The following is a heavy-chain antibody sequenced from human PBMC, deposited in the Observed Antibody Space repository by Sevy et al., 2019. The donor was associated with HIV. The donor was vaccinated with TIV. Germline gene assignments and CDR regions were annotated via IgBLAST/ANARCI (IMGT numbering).Heavy chain of an antibody. V-gene: IGHV3-11*01. Sequence: GWSLRLSCAASGFTFSDYYMSWIRQAPGKGLQWISYISGSGDTIYYADSLKGRFTISRDNAKNSLYLQMNSLRAEDTAVYYCARDHVKDGELGDYYYYGMDVWGRGTTVTVSS. D-gene: IGHD3-16*01. J-gene: IGHJ6*02. CDR1: GFTFSDYY. CDR3: ARDHVKDGELGDYYYYGMDV. CDR2: ISGSGDTI.